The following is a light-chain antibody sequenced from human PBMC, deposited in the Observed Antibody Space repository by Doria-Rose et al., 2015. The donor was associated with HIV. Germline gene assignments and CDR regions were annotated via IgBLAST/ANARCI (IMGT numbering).Light chain of an antibody. V-gene: IGKV4-1*01. J-gene: IGKJ2*01. CDR1: QTILYSSNNKNY. Sequence: DIRMTQSPDSLAVSLGERATINCKSSQTILYSSNNKNYLAWYQHKPGQPPKLLIYWASSRASGVPDRFSGGGSGTDFTLTISSLQAEDVALYYCQQYYNTPNIFGQGTKLEMK. CDR3: QQYYNTPNI. CDR2: WAS.